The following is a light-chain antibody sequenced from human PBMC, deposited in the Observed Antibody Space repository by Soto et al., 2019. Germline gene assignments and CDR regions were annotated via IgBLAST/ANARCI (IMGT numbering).Light chain of an antibody. CDR2: EVS. J-gene: IGLJ1*01. CDR1: SSDVGGYNY. Sequence: QSVLTQPPSASGSPGQSVTISCTGTSSDVGGYNYVSWYQQHPGKAPKLMVYEVSKRPSGVPDRFSGSKSGNTASLTVSGLQAEGEADYYCSSYAGSTFYVFGTGTKVTVL. CDR3: SSYAGSTFYV. V-gene: IGLV2-8*01.